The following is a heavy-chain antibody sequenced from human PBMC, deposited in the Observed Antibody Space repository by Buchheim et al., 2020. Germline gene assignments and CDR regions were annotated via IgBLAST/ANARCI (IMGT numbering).Heavy chain of an antibody. Sequence: EVQLLESGGGLVQPGGSLRLSCAASGFTFSSYAMSWVRQAPGKELEWVSTISGSGGSTYYVDSVKGRFTISRDNSKNTLYLQMNSMRAEDAAVYYCAKGGRRHSSGWGIDYWGQGTL. CDR2: ISGSGGST. CDR1: GFTFSSYA. V-gene: IGHV3-23*01. D-gene: IGHD6-19*01. CDR3: AKGGRRHSSGWGIDY. J-gene: IGHJ4*02.